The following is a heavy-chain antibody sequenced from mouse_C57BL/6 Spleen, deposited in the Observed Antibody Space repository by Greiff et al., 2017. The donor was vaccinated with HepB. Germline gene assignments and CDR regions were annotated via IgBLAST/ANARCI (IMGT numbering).Heavy chain of an antibody. Sequence: EVQGVESGGGLVQPGGSLKLSCAASGFTFSDYYMYWVRQTPEKRLEWVAYISNGGGSTYYPDTVKGRFTISRDNAKNTLYLQMSRLKYEDTVMYYCARRNHYGNYVDYWGQGTTLTVSS. V-gene: IGHV5-12*01. CDR1: GFTFSDYY. CDR3: ARRNHYGNYVDY. J-gene: IGHJ2*01. CDR2: ISNGGGST. D-gene: IGHD2-1*01.